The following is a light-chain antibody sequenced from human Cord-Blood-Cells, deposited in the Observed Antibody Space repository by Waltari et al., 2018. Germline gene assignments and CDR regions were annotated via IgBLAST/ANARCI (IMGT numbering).Light chain of an antibody. Sequence: IQMTQSPSSLSASVGDRVTLTCQASQDISNYLNWYQQKPGKAPKLLIYDASNLETGVPSRFSGSGSGTDFTFNISSLQPEDIATYYCQQYDNLPYSFGQGTKLEIK. V-gene: IGKV1-33*01. J-gene: IGKJ2*03. CDR3: QQYDNLPYS. CDR2: DAS. CDR1: QDISNY.